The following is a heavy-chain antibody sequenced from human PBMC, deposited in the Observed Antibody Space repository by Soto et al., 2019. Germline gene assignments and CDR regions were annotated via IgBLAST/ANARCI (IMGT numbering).Heavy chain of an antibody. CDR1: GYTFTSYG. Sequence: QVQLVQSGAEVKKPGASVKVSCKASGYTFTSYGISWVRQAPGQGLEWMGWINASNGNTNYSQKLPGRVTMTTHTXPXXXXMXLRSLRXDDTAVYYCARVLPPFDPWGQGTLVTVSS. CDR3: ARVLPPFDP. CDR2: INASNGNT. V-gene: IGHV1-18*01. J-gene: IGHJ5*02.